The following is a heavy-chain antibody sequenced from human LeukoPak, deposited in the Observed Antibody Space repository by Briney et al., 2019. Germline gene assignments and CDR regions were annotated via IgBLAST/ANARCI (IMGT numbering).Heavy chain of an antibody. CDR3: AKGASPAYCGGDCSHAFDI. Sequence: PGGSLRLSCAASGFTFSSYAMSWVRQAPGKGLEWVSAISGSGGSTYYADSVKGRFTISRDNSKNTLYLQMNSLRAEDTAVYYCAKGASPAYCGGDCSHAFDIWGQGTMVTVSS. CDR1: GFTFSSYA. D-gene: IGHD2-21*02. V-gene: IGHV3-23*01. J-gene: IGHJ3*02. CDR2: ISGSGGST.